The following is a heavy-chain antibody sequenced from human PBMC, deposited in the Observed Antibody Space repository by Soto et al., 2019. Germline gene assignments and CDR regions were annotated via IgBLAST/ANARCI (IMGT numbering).Heavy chain of an antibody. CDR3: ATFPNYYGG. Sequence: PGGSPRLSCAASGFTFSTHSMNWVRQAPGKGPEWVSSINDKSNYIFYADSVKGRFTISRDNAKNSLYLQMNSLRDDDTAVYYCATFPNYYGGWGQGTLVTVSS. CDR2: INDKSNYI. V-gene: IGHV3-21*06. CDR1: GFTFSTHS. J-gene: IGHJ4*02.